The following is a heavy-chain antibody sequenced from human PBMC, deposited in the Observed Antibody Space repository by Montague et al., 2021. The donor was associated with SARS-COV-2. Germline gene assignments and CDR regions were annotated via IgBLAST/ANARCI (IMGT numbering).Heavy chain of an antibody. CDR2: IFSGGSS. J-gene: IGHJ4*02. CDR1: GFSVSNNY. Sequence: SLRLSCAASGFSVSNNYMIWVRRAPGKGLEWVSAIFSGGSSYYVDSVMGRFSISRDTSENMLYLQMNSLRAEDTAVYYCARDSGNDNTGYYGLDYWGQGTLVTVSS. D-gene: IGHD3-22*01. V-gene: IGHV3-53*01. CDR3: ARDSGNDNTGYYGLDY.